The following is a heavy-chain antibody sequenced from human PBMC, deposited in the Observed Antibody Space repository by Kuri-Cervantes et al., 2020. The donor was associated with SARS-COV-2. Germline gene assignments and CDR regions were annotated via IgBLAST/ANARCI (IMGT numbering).Heavy chain of an antibody. CDR3: TTDFGPSLLNY. CDR1: GFTFSSYA. V-gene: IGHV3-30-3*01. J-gene: IGHJ4*02. CDR2: ISYDGSNK. Sequence: LSLTGAASGFTFSSYAMHWVRQAPGKGLEWVAVISYDGSNKYYADSVKGRFTISRDNSKNTLYLQMNSLKTEDTAVYYCTTDFGPSLLNYWGQGTLVTVSS. D-gene: IGHD2/OR15-2a*01.